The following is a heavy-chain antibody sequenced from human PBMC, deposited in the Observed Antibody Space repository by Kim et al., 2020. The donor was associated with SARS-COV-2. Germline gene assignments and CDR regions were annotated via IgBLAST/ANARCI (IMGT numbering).Heavy chain of an antibody. Sequence: SETLSLTCAVYGGSFSGYYWSWIRQPPGKGLEWIGEINHSGSTNYNPSLKSRVTISVDTSKNQFSLKLSSVTAADTAVYYCAGAVFCTNGVCYPNDYWGQGTLVTVSS. CDR1: GGSFSGYY. CDR2: INHSGST. CDR3: AGAVFCTNGVCYPNDY. D-gene: IGHD2-8*01. V-gene: IGHV4-34*01. J-gene: IGHJ4*02.